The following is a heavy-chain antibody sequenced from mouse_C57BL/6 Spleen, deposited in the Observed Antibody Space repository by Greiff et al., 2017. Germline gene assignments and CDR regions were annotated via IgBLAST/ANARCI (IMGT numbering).Heavy chain of an antibody. CDR3: AMGGLYGSLDY. V-gene: IGHV1-74*01. D-gene: IGHD1-1*01. J-gene: IGHJ2*01. CDR1: GYTFTSYW. CDR2: IHPSDSDT. Sequence: QVQLKQPGAELVKPGASVKVSCKASGYTFTSYWMHWVKQRPGQGLEWIGRIHPSDSDTNYNQKFKGKATLTVDKSSSTAYMQLSSLTSEDSAVYYCAMGGLYGSLDYWGQGTTLTVSS.